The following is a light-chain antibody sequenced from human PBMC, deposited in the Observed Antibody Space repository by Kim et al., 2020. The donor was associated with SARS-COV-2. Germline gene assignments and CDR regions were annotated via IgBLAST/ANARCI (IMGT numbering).Light chain of an antibody. Sequence: EVVMTQSPVTLSVSPGERVTLSCRASQSISTNLGWYQQKPGQAPRLLIYGASTRATGIPARFSGSGSGTEFTLTISSLQSEDFAVYCCQQNNDSPLTFGQGTKVEIK. J-gene: IGKJ1*01. CDR3: QQNNDSPLT. CDR1: QSISTN. CDR2: GAS. V-gene: IGKV3D-15*01.